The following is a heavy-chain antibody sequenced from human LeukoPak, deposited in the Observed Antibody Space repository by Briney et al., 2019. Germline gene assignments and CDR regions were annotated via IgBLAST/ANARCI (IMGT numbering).Heavy chain of an antibody. V-gene: IGHV2-5*01. J-gene: IGHJ4*02. CDR1: GFSLSTSAVGVG. Sequence: ESGPTLVKPTQTLTLTCTFSGFSLSTSAVGVGVGWIRQPPGKALEWLALIYWNDDARYSPSLKSRLTITKDTSKNQVVVTMTNMDPVDTATYYCARRIRSGTYFDYWGQGTLVTVSS. CDR3: ARRIRSGTYFDY. CDR2: IYWNDDA. D-gene: IGHD1-26*01.